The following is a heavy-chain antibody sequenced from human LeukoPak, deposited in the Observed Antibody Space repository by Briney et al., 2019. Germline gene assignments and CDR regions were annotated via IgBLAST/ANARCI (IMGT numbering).Heavy chain of an antibody. Sequence: PGGSLRLSCAASGFTFSDYYMSWIRQAPGKGLEWVAVIWYDGSNKYYADSVKGRFTISRDNSKNTLYLQMNSLRAEDTAVYYCARDHYCSSTSCYGGPGYYYGMDVWGQGTTVTVSS. V-gene: IGHV3-33*08. D-gene: IGHD2-2*01. J-gene: IGHJ6*02. CDR2: IWYDGSNK. CDR1: GFTFSDYY. CDR3: ARDHYCSSTSCYGGPGYYYGMDV.